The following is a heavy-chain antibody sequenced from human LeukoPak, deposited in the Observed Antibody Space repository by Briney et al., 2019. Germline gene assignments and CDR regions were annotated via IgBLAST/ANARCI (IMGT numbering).Heavy chain of an antibody. D-gene: IGHD3-10*02. Sequence: PGGSLRLSCAASGFSASDFYMTWIRQSPGTGLEWISYMSVTGRTIYYADSVKGRFTISRDNAKNSLYLQMNSLRAEDTAVYYCAELGITMIGGVWGKGTTVTISS. J-gene: IGHJ6*04. V-gene: IGHV3-11*04. CDR3: AELGITMIGGV. CDR2: MSVTGRTI. CDR1: GFSASDFY.